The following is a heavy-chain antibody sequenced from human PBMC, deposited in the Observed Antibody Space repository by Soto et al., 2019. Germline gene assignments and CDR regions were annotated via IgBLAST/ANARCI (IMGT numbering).Heavy chain of an antibody. D-gene: IGHD6-13*01. J-gene: IGHJ6*02. Sequence: EVQLVESGGDLVQPGGSLRLSCAASGFIFSDYTMTWVRQAPGRGLEFVSHISSSGGAIFYAESVKGRFTVSRDNAKNSLYLQMNRLRDDDTAVYFCARDHGGSTWFVGVYYFFGMHVWGQGTAFTVSS. CDR2: ISSSGGAI. CDR3: ARDHGGSTWFVGVYYFFGMHV. CDR1: GFIFSDYT. V-gene: IGHV3-48*02.